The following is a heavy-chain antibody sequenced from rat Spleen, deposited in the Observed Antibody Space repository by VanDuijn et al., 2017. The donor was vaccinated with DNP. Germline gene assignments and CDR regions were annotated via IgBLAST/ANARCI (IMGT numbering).Heavy chain of an antibody. V-gene: IGHV5-7*01. D-gene: IGHD4-3*01. CDR3: VRESFGVDY. J-gene: IGHJ2*01. CDR1: GITFSDHN. CDR2: ISYDGSDT. Sequence: EVQLVESGGGLVQPGRSLKLSCAVSGITFSDHNMAWVRQAPKKSLEWVATISYDGSDTYYRDSMKGRFTISRDNAQNTLYLQMSRLGSEDTAIYYCVRESFGVDYWGHGVMVTVSS.